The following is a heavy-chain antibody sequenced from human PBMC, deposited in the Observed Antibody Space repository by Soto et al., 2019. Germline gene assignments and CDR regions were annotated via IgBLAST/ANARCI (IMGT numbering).Heavy chain of an antibody. CDR3: ARQGSSRGVYYYGMDV. CDR1: GYRFTRYW. CDR2: IDPSDSYT. D-gene: IGHD6-6*01. J-gene: IGHJ6*02. Sequence: GESLKISCKGSGYRFTRYWISWVRQMTGKGLEWMGRIDPSDSYTNYSPSFQGHVTISADKSISTAYLQWSSLKASDTAMYYCARQGSSRGVYYYGMDVWGQGTTVTVSS. V-gene: IGHV5-10-1*01.